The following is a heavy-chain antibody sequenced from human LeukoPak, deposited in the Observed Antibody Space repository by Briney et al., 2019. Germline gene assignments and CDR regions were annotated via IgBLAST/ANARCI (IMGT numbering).Heavy chain of an antibody. CDR2: IYPDDSDT. V-gene: IGHV5-51*01. CDR1: GYSFTSYW. CDR3: ARWTRYSSGVYYLYY. Sequence: GESLKISCTGSGYSFTSYWIGWVPQMPGKGLEWMGIIYPDDSDTRYSPSFQGQVTISVDKSISTAYLQWSSLKASDTAVYYCARWTRYSSGVYYLYYWRQGTLVTVSS. D-gene: IGHD3-10*01. J-gene: IGHJ4*02.